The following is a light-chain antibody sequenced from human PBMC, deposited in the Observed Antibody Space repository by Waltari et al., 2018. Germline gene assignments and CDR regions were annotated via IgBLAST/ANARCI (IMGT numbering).Light chain of an antibody. CDR2: DLT. Sequence: YKKHQGKAPKLILYDLTERPSGVPKRFSCSKSGNTASLTVAGLQADDEADYYCSSFAGSDNLGVFGGGTKLTVL. V-gene: IGLV2-8*01. J-gene: IGLJ3*02. CDR3: SSFAGSDNLGV.